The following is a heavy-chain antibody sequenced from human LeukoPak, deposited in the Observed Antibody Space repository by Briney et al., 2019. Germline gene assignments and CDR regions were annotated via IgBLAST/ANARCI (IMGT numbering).Heavy chain of an antibody. Sequence: ASVKVSCKASGYTFTGYYLHWVRQAPGQGLEWMGRINPNSGGTNYAQKFQGRVTMTRDTSISTAYMELSRLRSGDTAVYYCARVEGLRFLEWLLNYWGQGTLVTVSS. CDR2: INPNSGGT. J-gene: IGHJ4*02. D-gene: IGHD3-3*01. CDR3: ARVEGLRFLEWLLNY. CDR1: GYTFTGYY. V-gene: IGHV1-2*06.